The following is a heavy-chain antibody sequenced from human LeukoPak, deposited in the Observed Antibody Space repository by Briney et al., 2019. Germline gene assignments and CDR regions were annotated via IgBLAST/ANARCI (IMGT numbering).Heavy chain of an antibody. D-gene: IGHD3-22*01. CDR2: IYHSGGT. J-gene: IGHJ5*02. Sequence: PSGTLSLTCAVSGGSISSSNWWSWVRQPPGKGLEWIGEIYHSGGTNYNPSLKSRVTISVDKSKNQFSLKLSSVTAADTAVYYCARDRTKYYYDSSGYPNWFDPWGQGTLVTVSS. CDR1: GGSISSSNW. CDR3: ARDRTKYYYDSSGYPNWFDP. V-gene: IGHV4-4*02.